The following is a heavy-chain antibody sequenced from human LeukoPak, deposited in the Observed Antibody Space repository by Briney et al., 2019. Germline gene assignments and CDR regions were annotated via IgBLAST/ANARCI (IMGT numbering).Heavy chain of an antibody. CDR3: ATVDPRGVQAYYYYGMDV. CDR1: GYTLTELS. D-gene: IGHD2-8*01. CDR2: FDPEDGET. V-gene: IGHV1-24*01. Sequence: ASVKVSCKVSGYTLTELSMHWVRQAPGKGLEWMGGFDPEDGETIYAQKFQGRVTMTEDTSTDTAYMELSSLRSEGTAVYYCATVDPRGVQAYYYYGMDVWGQGTTVTVSS. J-gene: IGHJ6*02.